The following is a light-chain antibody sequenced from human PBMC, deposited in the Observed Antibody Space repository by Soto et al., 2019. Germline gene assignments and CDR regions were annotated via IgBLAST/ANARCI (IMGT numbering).Light chain of an antibody. CDR1: SSDIGSYDH. CDR3: TSYTERQASL. CDR2: AVS. Sequence: QSALTQPASVSGSPGQSITISCSGTSSDIGSYDHVAWYQQFPGKSPKLIIYAVSDRPSGVSDRFSGSKSGISASLTISGLQTQDETDYYCTSYTERQASLFGTGPKANVL. J-gene: IGLJ1*01. V-gene: IGLV2-14*03.